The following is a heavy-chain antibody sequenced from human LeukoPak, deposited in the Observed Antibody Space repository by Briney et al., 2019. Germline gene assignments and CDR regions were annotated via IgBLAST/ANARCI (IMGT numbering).Heavy chain of an antibody. J-gene: IGHJ4*02. CDR2: IRPDGNEI. CDR1: GFTFINDW. CDR3: AKDHYSGSGSDY. D-gene: IGHD3-10*01. Sequence: PGGSLRLSCAASGFTFINDWMNWVRQAPGKGLEWVAVIRPDGNEIYYVDSVKGRFTISRDNSKNTVYLQMNSLKLEDTAVYYCAKDHYSGSGSDYWGQGTLVTVSS. V-gene: IGHV3-7*01.